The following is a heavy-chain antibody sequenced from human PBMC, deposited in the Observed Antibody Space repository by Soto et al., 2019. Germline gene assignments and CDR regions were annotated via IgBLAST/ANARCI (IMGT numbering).Heavy chain of an antibody. Sequence: QVQLVESGGGVVQPGRSLRLSCAASGFTFSSFPMHWVRQAPGKGLEWVAVISYDGGNKYYADSVKGRFTISRDNSKNTLYLQMNSLRDDDTDVYYCARDSDYGGLAWYFDLWGRGTLVTVSS. CDR3: ARDSDYGGLAWYFDL. J-gene: IGHJ2*01. CDR2: ISYDGGNK. V-gene: IGHV3-30-3*01. D-gene: IGHD4-17*01. CDR1: GFTFSSFP.